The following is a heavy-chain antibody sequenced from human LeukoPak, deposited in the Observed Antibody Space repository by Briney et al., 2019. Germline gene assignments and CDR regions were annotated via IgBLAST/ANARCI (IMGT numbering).Heavy chain of an antibody. CDR3: ASSGSYYTRLDV. Sequence: SETLSLTCTVSAGSISSGAYYWSWIRQPPGKGLEWIGYIYHSGSTYYNPSLKSRVTISVDRSKNQFPLKLSSVTAADTAVYYCASSGSYYTRLDVWGKGTTVTVSS. V-gene: IGHV4-30-2*01. J-gene: IGHJ6*03. D-gene: IGHD1-26*01. CDR1: AGSISSGAYY. CDR2: IYHSGST.